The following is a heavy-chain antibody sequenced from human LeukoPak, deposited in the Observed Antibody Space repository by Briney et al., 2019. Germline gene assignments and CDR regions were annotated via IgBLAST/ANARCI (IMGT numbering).Heavy chain of an antibody. D-gene: IGHD5-18*01. CDR2: INHSGST. Sequence: PSETLSLTCAVYGGSFSGYYWRWIRQPPGKGLEWIGEINHSGSTNYNPSLKSRVTISVDTSKNQFSLKLSSVTAADTAVYYCARVASYGWDWFDPWGQGTLVTVSS. J-gene: IGHJ5*02. CDR1: GGSFSGYY. CDR3: ARVASYGWDWFDP. V-gene: IGHV4-34*01.